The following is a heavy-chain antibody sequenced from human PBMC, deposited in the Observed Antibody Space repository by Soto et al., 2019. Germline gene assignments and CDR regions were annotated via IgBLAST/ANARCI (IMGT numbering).Heavy chain of an antibody. Sequence: TLSLTCDLSGDSVSRNSAAWNWIRQSPSRGLEWLGRTYYRSKWYNDYAVSVKSRITINPDTSKNQFSLQLNSVTPEDTAVYYCAITRGGSWIFDYWGQGTLVNVSS. J-gene: IGHJ4*02. CDR1: GDSVSRNSAA. CDR2: TYYRSKWYN. D-gene: IGHD2-15*01. CDR3: AITRGGSWIFDY. V-gene: IGHV6-1*01.